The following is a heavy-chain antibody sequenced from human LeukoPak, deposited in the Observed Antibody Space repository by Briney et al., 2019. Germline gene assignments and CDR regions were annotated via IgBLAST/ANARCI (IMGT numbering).Heavy chain of an antibody. CDR2: IKQDGSEK. J-gene: IGHJ4*02. CDR1: GFTFSSYW. D-gene: IGHD5-24*01. CDR3: AREGGGYNKDY. V-gene: IGHV3-7*01. Sequence: GGSLRLSCAASGFTFSSYWMSWVRQAPGKGLEWVANIKQDGSEKYYVDSVKGRFTISRDNAQNSLYLQMNSLRAEDTAVYYCAREGGGYNKDYWGQGTLVTVSS.